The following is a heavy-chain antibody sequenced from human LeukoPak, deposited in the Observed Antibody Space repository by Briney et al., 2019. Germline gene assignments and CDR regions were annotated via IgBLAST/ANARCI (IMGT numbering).Heavy chain of an antibody. CDR2: IYTSGST. D-gene: IGHD6-19*01. J-gene: IGHJ4*02. V-gene: IGHV4-4*07. CDR3: ARAPLVSGWHFDY. Sequence: SETLSLTCVVSCDSISNCYWNWIRQPAGKGLEWIGRIYTSGSTNYNPSLKSRVTMSVDTSKNQFSLKLSSVTAADTAVYYCARAPLVSGWHFDYWGQGTLVTVSS. CDR1: CDSISNCY.